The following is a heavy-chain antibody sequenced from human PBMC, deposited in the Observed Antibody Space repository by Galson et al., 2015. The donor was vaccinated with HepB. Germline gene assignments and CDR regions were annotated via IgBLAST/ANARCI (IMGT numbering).Heavy chain of an antibody. Sequence: SLRLSCAVSGFTFSSYAMSWVRQGPGKGLEWVSAISGSGGSTYYADSVKGRFTISRDNSKNTLYLQMNSLRAEDTAVYYCAKVELPGATYNWFDPWGQGTLVTVSS. CDR1: GFTFSSYA. V-gene: IGHV3-23*01. J-gene: IGHJ5*02. CDR3: AKVELPGATYNWFDP. D-gene: IGHD2-2*01. CDR2: ISGSGGST.